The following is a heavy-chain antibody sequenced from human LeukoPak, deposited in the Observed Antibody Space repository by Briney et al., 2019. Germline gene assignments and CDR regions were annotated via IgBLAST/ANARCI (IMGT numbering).Heavy chain of an antibody. D-gene: IGHD6-19*01. V-gene: IGHV3-53*05. CDR1: GFTVSSNY. CDR2: IYSGGGT. Sequence: GGSLRLSCAVSGFTVSSNYMSWVRQAPGKGLEWVSLIYSGGGTYYADSVRGRFTISRDDSKNTLYLQMNSLRVEDTAVYSCARMYTSGWPFDYWGQGTLVTVSS. CDR3: ARMYTSGWPFDY. J-gene: IGHJ4*02.